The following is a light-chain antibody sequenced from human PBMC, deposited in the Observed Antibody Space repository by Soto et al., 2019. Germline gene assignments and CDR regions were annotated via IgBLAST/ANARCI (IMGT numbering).Light chain of an antibody. V-gene: IGKV1-17*01. Sequence: DIQMTQSPPSLSASVGDRVTITCRANQNIRNYLGWYQQNPGKAPKRLIYAASSLQSGVPSRFSGSGSGTEFTLTISSLQPEDFATYFCLQYNDYPYTFGQWTTLEF. J-gene: IGKJ2*01. CDR1: QNIRNY. CDR3: LQYNDYPYT. CDR2: AAS.